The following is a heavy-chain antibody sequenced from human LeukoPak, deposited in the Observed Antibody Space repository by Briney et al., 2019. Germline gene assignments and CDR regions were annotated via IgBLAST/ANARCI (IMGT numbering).Heavy chain of an antibody. D-gene: IGHD3-10*01. CDR1: GFTFSSYG. J-gene: IGHJ4*02. CDR2: IWYDGSNK. V-gene: IGHV3-33*01. CDR3: ARDLYYYGSGSYPWDY. Sequence: GGSLRLSCAASGFTFSSYGMHWVRQAPGKGLEWVAVIWYDGSNKYYADSVKGRFTISRDNSKNTLYLQMNSLRAEDTAVYYCARDLYYYGSGSYPWDYWGQGTLVTASS.